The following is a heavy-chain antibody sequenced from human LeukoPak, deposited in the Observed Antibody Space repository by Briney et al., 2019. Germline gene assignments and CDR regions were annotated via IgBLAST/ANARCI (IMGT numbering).Heavy chain of an antibody. J-gene: IGHJ4*02. CDR2: INPSGGTT. Sequence: ASVTVSCKASGYTFTNYYMHWVRQAPGQGLEWMGIINPSGGTTGYAQKFQGRLTMTRDTSTSTVYMELSSLRSEDTAVYYCARDLDSSGHGDYFDYWGQGTLVTVSS. CDR1: GYTFTNYY. D-gene: IGHD6-19*01. V-gene: IGHV1-46*01. CDR3: ARDLDSSGHGDYFDY.